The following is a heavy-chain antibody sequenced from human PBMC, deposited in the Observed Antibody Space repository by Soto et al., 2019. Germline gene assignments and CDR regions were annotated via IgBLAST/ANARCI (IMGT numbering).Heavy chain of an antibody. CDR2: IYYSGSI. CDR3: ARGELGRDYYFDY. D-gene: IGHD1-7*01. CDR1: SGSVSYGDYY. J-gene: IGHJ4*02. V-gene: IGHV4-30-4*01. Sequence: SETLSLTCTVSSGSVSYGDYYWSWTRQPPGKGLEWLGYIYYSGSIYYNPSLKSRVTISADTSKNQFSLGLSSVTAADTAVYYCARGELGRDYYFDYWGQGTLVTVSS.